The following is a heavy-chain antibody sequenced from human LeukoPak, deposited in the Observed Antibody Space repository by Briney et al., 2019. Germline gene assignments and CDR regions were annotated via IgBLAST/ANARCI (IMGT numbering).Heavy chain of an antibody. CDR1: GYNFTNYW. CDR3: ARQTSIAARHFDY. V-gene: IGHV5-51*01. J-gene: IGHJ4*02. D-gene: IGHD6-6*01. Sequence: GESLKISCKGSGYNFTNYWIAWVRQMPGKGLEWMGIIYPGDSDTRYSPSFQGQVTISSDKSISTAYLQWSSLKASDTAMYYCARQTSIAARHFDYWGQGTLVTVSS. CDR2: IYPGDSDT.